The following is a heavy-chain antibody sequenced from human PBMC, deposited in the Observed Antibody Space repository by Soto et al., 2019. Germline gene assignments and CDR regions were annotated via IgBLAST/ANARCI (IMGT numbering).Heavy chain of an antibody. CDR2: ISGSGGST. Sequence: GGSLRLSCAASGFTFSSYAMSWVRQAPGKXLEWVSAISGSGGSTYYADSVKGRFTISRDNSKNTLYLQMNSLRAEDTAVYYCAKSPTHDSDFYYYNYRMDDWGQGTLVTVSS. V-gene: IGHV3-23*01. J-gene: IGHJ6*02. CDR1: GFTFSSYA. D-gene: IGHD1-1*01. CDR3: AKSPTHDSDFYYYNYRMDD.